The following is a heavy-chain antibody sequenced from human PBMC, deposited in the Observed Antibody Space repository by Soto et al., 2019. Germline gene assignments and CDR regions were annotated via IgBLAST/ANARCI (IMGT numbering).Heavy chain of an antibody. Sequence: QVQLQQWGAGLLKPSETLSLTCAVYGGSFSGYYWSWIRQPPGKGLEWIGEINHSGSTNYNPSLKSRVTISVDTSKNQFSLKLSSVTAADTAVYYCARVPSPYGSGGYIDYWGQGTLVTVSS. V-gene: IGHV4-34*01. CDR3: ARVPSPYGSGGYIDY. CDR2: INHSGST. D-gene: IGHD3-10*01. J-gene: IGHJ4*02. CDR1: GGSFSGYY.